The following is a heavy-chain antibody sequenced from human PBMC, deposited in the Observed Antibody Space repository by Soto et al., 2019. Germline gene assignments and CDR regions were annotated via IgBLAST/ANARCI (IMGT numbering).Heavy chain of an antibody. CDR1: GFTFSSYG. CDR2: IWYDGSNK. V-gene: IGHV3-33*01. J-gene: IGHJ2*01. Sequence: ESGGGVVQPGRSLRLSCAASGFTFSSYGMHWVRQAPGKGLEWVAVIWYDGSNKYYADSVKGRFTISRDNSKNTLYLQMNSLRAEDTAVYYCARDKEEVVVVAAPSGYFDLWGRGTLVTVSS. CDR3: ARDKEEVVVVAAPSGYFDL. D-gene: IGHD2-15*01.